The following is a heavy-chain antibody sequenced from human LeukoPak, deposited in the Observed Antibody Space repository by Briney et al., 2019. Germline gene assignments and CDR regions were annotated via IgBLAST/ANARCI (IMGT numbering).Heavy chain of an antibody. V-gene: IGHV3-74*01. Sequence: GGSMRLSCAASGLAFSAYKMHWVRQAPRKGLVWVSRISTDGYTTDYADFVQGRFTASRDDTKNTWSLEMNSLRAEDTAVYYCVVGGSPGYWGQGTLVTVSS. CDR1: GLAFSAYK. D-gene: IGHD2-15*01. CDR3: VVGGSPGY. CDR2: ISTDGYTT. J-gene: IGHJ4*02.